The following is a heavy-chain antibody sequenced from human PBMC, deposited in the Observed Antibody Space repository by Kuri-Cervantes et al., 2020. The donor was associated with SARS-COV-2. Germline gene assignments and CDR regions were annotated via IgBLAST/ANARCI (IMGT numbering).Heavy chain of an antibody. Sequence: GGSLRLSCAASGFTFSSYSVNWVRQAPGKGLEWVSSISSSSSYIYYADSVKGRFTISRDNAKNSLYLQMNSLRAEDTAVYYCARTYYDILTGYCPFDYWGQGTLVTVSS. J-gene: IGHJ4*02. CDR1: GFTFSSYS. CDR2: ISSSSSYI. CDR3: ARTYYDILTGYCPFDY. D-gene: IGHD3-9*01. V-gene: IGHV3-21*01.